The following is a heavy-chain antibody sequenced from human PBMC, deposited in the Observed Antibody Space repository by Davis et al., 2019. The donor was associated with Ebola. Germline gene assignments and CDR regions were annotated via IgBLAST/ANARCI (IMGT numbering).Heavy chain of an antibody. CDR3: RATESTFDY. Sequence: SETLSLTCTVSGGSISSGSYYWSWIRQPAGKGLEWIGHIYTSGSTNYNPSLKSRVTISVDTSKNQFSLKLSSVTAADTAVYFCRATESTFDYWGQGVLVSVSS. J-gene: IGHJ4*02. V-gene: IGHV4-61*09. CDR1: GGSISSGSYY. CDR2: IYTSGST. D-gene: IGHD1-1*01.